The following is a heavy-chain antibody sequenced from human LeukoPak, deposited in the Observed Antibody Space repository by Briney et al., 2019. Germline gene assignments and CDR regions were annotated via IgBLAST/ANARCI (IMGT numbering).Heavy chain of an antibody. CDR2: ISGSGGST. V-gene: IGHV3-23*01. D-gene: IGHD2-15*01. J-gene: IGHJ4*02. CDR1: GFTFSSYA. Sequence: GGSLRLSCAASGFTFSSYAMSWVRQAPGKGLEWVSAISGSGGSTYYADSVKGRFTISRDNSKNTLYLQMDSLRAEDTAVYYCAKADIGYCSGGSCQYWGQGTLVTVSS. CDR3: AKADIGYCSGGSCQY.